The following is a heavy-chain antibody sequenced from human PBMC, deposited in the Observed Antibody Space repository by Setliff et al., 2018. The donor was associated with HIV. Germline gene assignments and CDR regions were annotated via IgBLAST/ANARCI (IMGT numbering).Heavy chain of an antibody. J-gene: IGHJ5*02. CDR2: MHYSGST. V-gene: IGHV4-39*02. D-gene: IGHD3-3*01. CDR1: GGSIITGTYY. Sequence: SETLSLTCTVSGGSIITGTYYWGWIRQPPGKGLEWIGSMHYSGSTYYNPSLKSRVTISVDTSKNHFSLKLTSVTAADTAVYSCARGRYNCWSGVGFDPWGQGTLVTVSS. CDR3: ARGRYNCWSGVGFDP.